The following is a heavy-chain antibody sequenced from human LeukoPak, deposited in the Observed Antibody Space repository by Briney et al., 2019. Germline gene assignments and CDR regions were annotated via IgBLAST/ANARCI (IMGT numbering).Heavy chain of an antibody. V-gene: IGHV1-2*02. CDR1: GYTFTGNF. J-gene: IGHJ4*02. Sequence: ASVKISCKTSGYTFTGNFMHWVRQAPGQGPEWMGWINPNNGDTNYAQKFQGRVTMTRVTSITTAYMELSSLRSDDTAVYYCARTRGTHISMAYLDSWGQGTLVTVSS. CDR3: ARTRGTHISMAYLDS. CDR2: INPNNGDT. D-gene: IGHD2/OR15-2a*01.